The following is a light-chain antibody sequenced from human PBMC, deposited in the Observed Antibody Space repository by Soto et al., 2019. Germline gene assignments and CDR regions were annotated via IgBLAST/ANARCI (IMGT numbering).Light chain of an antibody. CDR1: QGISSW. Sequence: DIQMTQSPSSVAASVGDRGTITCRASQGISSWLAWYQQKPGKAPKLLIYDVSALKRGVPPRFSGSGSGTEFTLTISSLQPEDFATYYCQQYDSFSVTFGQGTKVDIK. J-gene: IGKJ1*01. CDR2: DVS. CDR3: QQYDSFSVT. V-gene: IGKV1D-16*01.